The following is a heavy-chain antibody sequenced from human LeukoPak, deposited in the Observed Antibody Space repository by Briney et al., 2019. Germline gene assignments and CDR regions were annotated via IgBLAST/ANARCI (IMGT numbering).Heavy chain of an antibody. D-gene: IGHD4-17*01. J-gene: IGHJ4*02. CDR1: GGSISSSLYH. CDR3: ARQVWTVTIDY. V-gene: IGHV4-39*01. CDR2: IYYTGTT. Sequence: PSETLSLTCTVSGGSISSSLYHWGWIRQSPGKNLEWLGSIYYTGTTHYNPSLKSRVTISVDTSKNQFSLNLSSVTAADTAVYYCARQVWTVTIDYWGQGTLVTVSS.